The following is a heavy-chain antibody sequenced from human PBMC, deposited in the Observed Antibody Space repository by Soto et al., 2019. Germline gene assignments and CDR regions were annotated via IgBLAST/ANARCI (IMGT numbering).Heavy chain of an antibody. J-gene: IGHJ4*02. CDR1: GFTFSSYG. Sequence: QVQLVESGGGVVQPGRSLRLSCAASGFTFSSYGMHWVRQAPGKGLEWVAVISYDGSNKYYADSVKGRFTISRDTSKNTLYLQMNSLRAEDTAVYYCAKDPQPPDYWGQGTLVTVSS. V-gene: IGHV3-30*18. CDR2: ISYDGSNK. D-gene: IGHD6-13*01. CDR3: AKDPQPPDY.